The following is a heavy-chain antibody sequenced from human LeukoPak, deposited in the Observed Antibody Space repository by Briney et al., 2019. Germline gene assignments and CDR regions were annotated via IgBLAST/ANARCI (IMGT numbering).Heavy chain of an antibody. CDR3: ASPIAVAGTSGAFDI. J-gene: IGHJ3*02. Sequence: ASVKVSCKASGYTFTGYYMHWVGQAPGQGLEWMGWINPNSGGTNYAQKFQGRVTMTRDTSISTAYMELSRLRSDDTAVYYCASPIAVAGTSGAFDIWGQGTMVTVSS. D-gene: IGHD6-19*01. CDR1: GYTFTGYY. V-gene: IGHV1-2*02. CDR2: INPNSGGT.